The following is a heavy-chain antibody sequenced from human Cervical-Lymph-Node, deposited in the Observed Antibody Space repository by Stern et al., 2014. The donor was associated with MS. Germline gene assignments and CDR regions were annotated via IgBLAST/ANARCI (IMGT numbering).Heavy chain of an antibody. CDR2: IIPMFGTT. CDR1: GGTFSSYA. Sequence: QVQLGQSGAEVKKPGSSVKVSCKASGGTFSSYAISWVRQAPGRGLEWMGEIIPMFGTTKSAQKFQGRVTIIADGSTTTAYMELSSLRSEDTAVYYCARRDYYDSSGYYGDAFDIWGQGTMVTVSS. D-gene: IGHD3-22*01. CDR3: ARRDYYDSSGYYGDAFDI. V-gene: IGHV1-69*01. J-gene: IGHJ3*02.